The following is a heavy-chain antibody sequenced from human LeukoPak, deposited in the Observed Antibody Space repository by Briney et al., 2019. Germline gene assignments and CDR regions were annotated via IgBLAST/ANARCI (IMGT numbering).Heavy chain of an antibody. CDR1: GFTFSSYA. J-gene: IGHJ4*02. V-gene: IGHV3-23*01. Sequence: GGSLRLSCAASGFTFSSYAMSWVRQAPGKGLEWVSAISGSGGSTYYADSVKGRFTISRDNSKNTLYLQMNSLRAEDTAVYYCARDGLIDSSGWYGYWGQGTLVTVSS. CDR2: ISGSGGST. D-gene: IGHD6-19*01. CDR3: ARDGLIDSSGWYGY.